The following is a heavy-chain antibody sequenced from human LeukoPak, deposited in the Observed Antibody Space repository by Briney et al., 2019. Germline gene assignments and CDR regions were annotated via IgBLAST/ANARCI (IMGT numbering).Heavy chain of an antibody. CDR3: AKSATVTTYYFDY. CDR1: GFTFSSYA. J-gene: IGHJ4*02. CDR2: ISGSGDST. D-gene: IGHD4-11*01. Sequence: GGSLRLSCAASGFTFSSYAMSWVRQAPGKGLEWVSSISGSGDSTYYADSVKGRFTISRDNSKNTLYLQMNSLRAEDTAVYYCAKSATVTTYYFDYWGQGTLVTVSS. V-gene: IGHV3-23*01.